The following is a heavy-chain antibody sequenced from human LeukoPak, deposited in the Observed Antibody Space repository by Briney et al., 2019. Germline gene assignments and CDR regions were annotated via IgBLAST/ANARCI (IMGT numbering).Heavy chain of an antibody. Sequence: ASVKVSCKVSGYTLTELSMHWVRQAPGKGLEWMGGFDPEDGETIYAQKFQGRVTMTRNTSISTAYMELSSLRSEDTAVYYCALEPAASNYWGQGTLVTVSS. V-gene: IGHV1-24*01. J-gene: IGHJ4*02. D-gene: IGHD2-2*01. CDR1: GYTLTELS. CDR3: ALEPAASNY. CDR2: FDPEDGET.